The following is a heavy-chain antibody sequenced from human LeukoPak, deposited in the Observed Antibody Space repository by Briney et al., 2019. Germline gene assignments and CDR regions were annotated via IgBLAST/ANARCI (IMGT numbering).Heavy chain of an antibody. D-gene: IGHD3-3*01. Sequence: PGGSLRLSCAASGFTFSSYAMSWVRQAPGKGLEWASAISGSGGSTYYADSVKGRFTISRDNSKNTLYLQMNSLRAEDTAVYYCAKDGNEWLFFDYWGQGTLVTVSS. V-gene: IGHV3-23*01. CDR2: ISGSGGST. J-gene: IGHJ4*02. CDR1: GFTFSSYA. CDR3: AKDGNEWLFFDY.